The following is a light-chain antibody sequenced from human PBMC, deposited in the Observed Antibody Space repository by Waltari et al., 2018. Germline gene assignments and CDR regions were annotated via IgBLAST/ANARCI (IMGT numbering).Light chain of an antibody. Sequence: QSAPTQPASVSGPPGQSITIPCTGTSRAVRGYDFVSWHQHYPGKAPKVMIYGVNNRPSGVSNRFSGSKSGNTASLIISGLQADDEADYYCSSYTTSGTLVFGTGTKVTVL. V-gene: IGLV2-14*01. CDR1: SRAVRGYDF. CDR3: SSYTTSGTLV. CDR2: GVN. J-gene: IGLJ1*01.